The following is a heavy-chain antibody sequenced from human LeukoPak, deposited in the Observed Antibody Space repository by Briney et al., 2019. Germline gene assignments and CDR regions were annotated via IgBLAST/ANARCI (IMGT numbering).Heavy chain of an antibody. CDR2: INHSGST. J-gene: IGHJ4*02. Sequence: SETLSLTCAVYGGSFSGYYWSWIRQPPGKGLEWIGEINHSGSTNYNPSLKSRVTISVDTSKNQFSLKLSSVTAADTAVYYCAGKYYYDSSGYYLDYWGQGTLVTVSS. V-gene: IGHV4-34*01. CDR1: GGSFSGYY. CDR3: AGKYYYDSSGYYLDY. D-gene: IGHD3-22*01.